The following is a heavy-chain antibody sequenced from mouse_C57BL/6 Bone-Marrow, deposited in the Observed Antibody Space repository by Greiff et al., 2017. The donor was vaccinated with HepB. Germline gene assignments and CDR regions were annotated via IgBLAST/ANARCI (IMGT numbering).Heavy chain of an antibody. D-gene: IGHD1-1*01. J-gene: IGHJ1*03. Sequence: VKVVESGAELARPGASVKLSCKASGYTFTSYGISWVKQRTGQGLEWIGEIYPRSGNTYYNEKFKGKATLTADKSSSTAYMELRSLTAEDSAVYFCARGGLLRLWYFDVWGTGTTVTVSS. CDR3: ARGGLLRLWYFDV. CDR1: GYTFTSYG. CDR2: IYPRSGNT. V-gene: IGHV1-81*01.